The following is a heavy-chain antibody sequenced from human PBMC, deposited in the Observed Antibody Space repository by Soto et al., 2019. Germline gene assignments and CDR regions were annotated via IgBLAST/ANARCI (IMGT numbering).Heavy chain of an antibody. CDR3: ARSPNYYYYAFDV. CDR2: IYYSGST. J-gene: IGHJ6*02. Sequence: SETLSLTCTVSGGSVSSGDYFWSWLRQSPGKRLEWIAYIYYSGSTNYNPSLKSRATISVDTSKSQVSLTLTSMTAADAALYYCARSPNYYYYAFDVWGQGTAVTVSS. D-gene: IGHD3-10*01. CDR1: GGSVSSGDYF. V-gene: IGHV4-61*08.